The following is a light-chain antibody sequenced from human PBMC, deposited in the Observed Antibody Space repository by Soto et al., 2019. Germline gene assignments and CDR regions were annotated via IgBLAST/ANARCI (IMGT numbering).Light chain of an antibody. Sequence: EIVLTQSPGTLSLSPGERATLSCRASQSVSSSYLAWYQQKPGQAPRLLIYDASSRATGIPDRFSGSGSGTDFTLTISRLEPEDFAVYYCQQYGRSFGPGTKVEIK. CDR3: QQYGRS. J-gene: IGKJ3*01. V-gene: IGKV3-20*01. CDR2: DAS. CDR1: QSVSSSY.